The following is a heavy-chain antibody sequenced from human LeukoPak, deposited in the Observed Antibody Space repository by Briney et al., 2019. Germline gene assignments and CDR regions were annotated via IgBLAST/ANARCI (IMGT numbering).Heavy chain of an antibody. J-gene: IGHJ6*02. Sequence: GSSVKVSCKASGYTFTSCDINWVRQATGQGLEWMGWVNPNSGNTGYAQKFQGRVTMTRNTSISTAYMELSSLRSEDTAVYYCARGLRFLTSYYYYGMDVWGQGTTVTVSS. CDR1: GYTFTSCD. CDR2: VNPNSGNT. D-gene: IGHD4-17*01. V-gene: IGHV1-8*01. CDR3: ARGLRFLTSYYYYGMDV.